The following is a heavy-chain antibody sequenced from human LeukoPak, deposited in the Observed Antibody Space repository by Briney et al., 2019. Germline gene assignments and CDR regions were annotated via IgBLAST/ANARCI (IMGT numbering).Heavy chain of an antibody. V-gene: IGHV4-38-2*01. D-gene: IGHD5-18*01. Sequence: PSETLSLTCAVSGYSISSVYYWGWIRQPPGKGLEGIGTIYHNGNTYYNPSLKSRVTISVDTCKTQFSLKLSSVTAADTAVYYCARVRYNYGDSDYWGQGTLVTVSS. J-gene: IGHJ4*02. CDR3: ARVRYNYGDSDY. CDR2: IYHNGNT. CDR1: GYSISSVYY.